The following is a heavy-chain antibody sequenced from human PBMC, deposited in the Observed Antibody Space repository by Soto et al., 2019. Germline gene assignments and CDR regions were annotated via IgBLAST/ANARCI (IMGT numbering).Heavy chain of an antibody. CDR2: IWYDGSNK. J-gene: IGHJ3*02. V-gene: IGHV3-33*01. CDR3: ARGTAAAAFDI. CDR1: GFTFSSYG. D-gene: IGHD6-13*01. Sequence: QVQLVESGGGVVQPGRSLRLSCAASGFTFSSYGMHWVRQAPGKGLEWVAVIWYDGSNKYYADSVKGRFTISRDNSKNTLYLQMNSLRAEGTAVYYCARGTAAAAFDIWGQGTMVTVSS.